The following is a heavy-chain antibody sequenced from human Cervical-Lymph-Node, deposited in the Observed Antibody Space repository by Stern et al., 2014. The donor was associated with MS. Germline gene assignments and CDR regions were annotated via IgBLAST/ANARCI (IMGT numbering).Heavy chain of an antibody. CDR1: GFSLISSGMS. Sequence: ESGPALVKPTQTLTLTCTFSGFSLISSGMSVSWIRQPPGKAPEWLARVDWDDDKFYSTSLKTRLTISKDTSRNQVVLTMTNMDPVDTATYYCARMYVPHSSGHFFHYYYGMDVWGQGTTVTVSS. J-gene: IGHJ6*02. D-gene: IGHD6-19*01. CDR3: ARMYVPHSSGHFFHYYYGMDV. CDR2: VDWDDDK. V-gene: IGHV2-70*17.